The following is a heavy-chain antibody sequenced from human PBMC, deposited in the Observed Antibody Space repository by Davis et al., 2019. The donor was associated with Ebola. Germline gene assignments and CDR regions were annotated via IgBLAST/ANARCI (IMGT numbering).Heavy chain of an antibody. CDR3: ARDGRSGWFRPGYVDV. V-gene: IGHV3-11*04. CDR2: ISSSGSTI. CDR1: GFTFSDYY. Sequence: PGGSLRLSCAASGFTFSDYYMSWIRQAPGKGLEWVSYISSSGSTIYYADSVEGRFPVSRDNAKNSLYMQMASLSADDSGLYYCARDGRSGWFRPGYVDVWGRGTLVSVSS. J-gene: IGHJ4*02. D-gene: IGHD6-19*01.